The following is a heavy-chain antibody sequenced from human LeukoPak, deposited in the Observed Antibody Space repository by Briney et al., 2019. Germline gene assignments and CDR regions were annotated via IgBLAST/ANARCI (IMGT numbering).Heavy chain of an antibody. D-gene: IGHD5-12*01. Sequence: GGSLRLSCAASGITVSNNYMNWVRQAPGKGLEWVSAISGSGGSTYYADSVKGRFTISRDNSKNTLYLQMNSLRAEDTAVYYCAKAGGYDYGDSDYWGQGTLVTVSS. CDR2: ISGSGGST. CDR1: GITVSNNY. CDR3: AKAGGYDYGDSDY. V-gene: IGHV3-23*01. J-gene: IGHJ4*02.